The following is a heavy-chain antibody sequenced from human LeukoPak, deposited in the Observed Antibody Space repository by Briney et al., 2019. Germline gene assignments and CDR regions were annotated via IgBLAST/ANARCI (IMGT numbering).Heavy chain of an antibody. CDR3: ARDLVGATMRVGSDY. Sequence: PGGSLRLSCAASGFTFSSYGMHWVRQAPGKGLEWVAFIRYDGSNKYYADSVKGRFTISRDNSKNTLYLQMKSLRAEDTAVYYCARDLVGATMRVGSDYWGQGTLVTVSS. V-gene: IGHV3-30*02. D-gene: IGHD1-26*01. CDR2: IRYDGSNK. CDR1: GFTFSSYG. J-gene: IGHJ4*02.